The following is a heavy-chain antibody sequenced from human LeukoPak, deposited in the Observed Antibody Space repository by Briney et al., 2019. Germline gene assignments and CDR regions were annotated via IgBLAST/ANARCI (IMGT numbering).Heavy chain of an antibody. CDR1: GDSIRGYY. Sequence: SGTLSLTCSVSGDSIRGYYWNWIRQPAGKGLEWIGRIYTSGSTDYKPSLKSRVTMSVDASKKWFSLKMTSLTAADTAVYYCARGVTSVQSFWYFDLWGRGTLVTVSS. J-gene: IGHJ2*01. D-gene: IGHD4-11*01. V-gene: IGHV4-4*07. CDR3: ARGVTSVQSFWYFDL. CDR2: IYTSGST.